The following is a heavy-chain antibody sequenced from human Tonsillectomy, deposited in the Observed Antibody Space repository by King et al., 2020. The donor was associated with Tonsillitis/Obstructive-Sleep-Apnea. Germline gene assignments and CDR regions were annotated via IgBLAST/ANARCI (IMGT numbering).Heavy chain of an antibody. D-gene: IGHD4-17*01. J-gene: IGHJ5*02. V-gene: IGHV3-23*04. CDR1: GFTFSSYA. CDR3: AKDVVTTVTTVRWFDP. CDR2: ISGSGGST. Sequence: VQLVESGGGLVQPGGSLRLSCAASGFTFSSYAMSWVRQAPGKGLEWVSAISGSGGSTYYADSVKGRFTISRGNSKNTLYLQMNSLRAEDTAVYYCAKDVVTTVTTVRWFDPWGQGTLVTVSS.